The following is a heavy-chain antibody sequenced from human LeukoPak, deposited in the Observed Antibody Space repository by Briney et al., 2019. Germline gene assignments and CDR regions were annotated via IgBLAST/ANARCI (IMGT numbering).Heavy chain of an antibody. D-gene: IGHD6-13*01. CDR3: ARRLLGSRRLYYMDV. V-gene: IGHV3-48*04. CDR2: ISSSSSTI. J-gene: IGHJ6*03. Sequence: GGSLRLSCAASGFTFSSYSMNWFRQAPGKGLEWVSYISSSSSTIYYADSVKGRFTISRDNAKNSLYLQMNSLRAEDTAVYYCARRLLGSRRLYYMDVWGKGTTVTVSS. CDR1: GFTFSSYS.